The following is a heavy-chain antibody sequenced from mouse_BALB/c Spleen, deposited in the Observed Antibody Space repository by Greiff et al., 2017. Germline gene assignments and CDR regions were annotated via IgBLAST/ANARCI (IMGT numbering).Heavy chain of an antibody. D-gene: IGHD2-1*01. J-gene: IGHJ1*01. Sequence: QVQLQQPGAELVRPGASVKLSCKASGYSFTSYWMNWVKQRPGQGLEWIGMIHPSASETRLNQKFKDKATLTVDKSSSTAYMQLSSPTSEDSAVYYCARDYGNYGWYFDVWGAGTTVTVSS. CDR1: GYSFTSYW. CDR2: IHPSASET. V-gene: IGHV1-61*01. CDR3: ARDYGNYGWYFDV.